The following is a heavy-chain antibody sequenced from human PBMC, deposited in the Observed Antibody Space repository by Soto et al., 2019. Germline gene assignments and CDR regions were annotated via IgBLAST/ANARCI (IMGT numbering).Heavy chain of an antibody. D-gene: IGHD3-3*01. CDR1: GGTFSSYA. CDR2: IIPIFGTA. V-gene: IGHV1-69*06. CDR3: ARPLRFLEWSTYGMDV. J-gene: IGHJ6*02. Sequence: QVQLVQSGAEVKKPGSSVKVSCKASGGTFSSYAISWVRQAPGQGLEWMGGIIPIFGTANYAQKFQGRVTITADKSTSTAYMGLSSLRSEDTAVYYCARPLRFLEWSTYGMDVWGQGTTVTVSS.